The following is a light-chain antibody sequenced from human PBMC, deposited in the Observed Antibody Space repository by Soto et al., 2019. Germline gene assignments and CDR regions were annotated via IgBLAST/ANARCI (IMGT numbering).Light chain of an antibody. CDR2: AAS. J-gene: IGKJ1*01. CDR1: QGISSY. Sequence: AIRMTQSPSSLSASTGDRVTITCRASQGISSYLAWYQQKPGKAPKLLIYAASTLQSGVPSRFSGSGSGTDFTLTMSCLQSEDFATYYCQQYYSYLTWTFGQGTKVEIK. CDR3: QQYYSYLTWT. V-gene: IGKV1-8*01.